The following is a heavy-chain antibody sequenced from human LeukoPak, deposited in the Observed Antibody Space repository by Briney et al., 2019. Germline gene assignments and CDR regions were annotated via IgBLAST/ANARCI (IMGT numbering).Heavy chain of an antibody. CDR1: GFTFSSYG. V-gene: IGHV3-30*02. J-gene: IGHJ4*02. CDR2: IRYDGGNK. Sequence: GGSLRLSCAASGFTFSSYGMHWVRQAPGKGLEWVAFIRYDGGNKYYADSVKGRFTISRDNSKNTLYLQMNSLRAEDTTVYYCAKARYSSGWEEDYWGQGTLVTVSS. D-gene: IGHD6-19*01. CDR3: AKARYSSGWEEDY.